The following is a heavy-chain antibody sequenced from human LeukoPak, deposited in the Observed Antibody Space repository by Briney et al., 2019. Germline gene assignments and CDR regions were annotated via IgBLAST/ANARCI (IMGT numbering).Heavy chain of an antibody. CDR2: IYPGDFDT. CDR1: GYSFTSYW. Sequence: GESLKISCKGSGYSFTSYWIGWVRQMPGKGLEWMGIIYPGDFDTRYSPSFQGQVTISADKSISTAYLQWSSLKASDTAMYYCVREGYGSGSYYPFDYWGQGTLVTVSS. D-gene: IGHD3-10*01. J-gene: IGHJ4*02. CDR3: VREGYGSGSYYPFDY. V-gene: IGHV5-51*01.